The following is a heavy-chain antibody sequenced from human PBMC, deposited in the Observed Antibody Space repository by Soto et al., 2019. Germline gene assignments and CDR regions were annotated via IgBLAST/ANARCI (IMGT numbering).Heavy chain of an antibody. Sequence: SETLSLTCTVSGGSISTYYWSWIRQPPGKGLEWIGYIYYSGSTNYNPSLKSRVTISVDTSKNQFSLKLTSVTAADTAVYYCARGWAAARYYFDYWGQGTLVTVSS. J-gene: IGHJ4*02. D-gene: IGHD6-6*01. CDR1: GGSISTYY. V-gene: IGHV4-59*01. CDR3: ARGWAAARYYFDY. CDR2: IYYSGST.